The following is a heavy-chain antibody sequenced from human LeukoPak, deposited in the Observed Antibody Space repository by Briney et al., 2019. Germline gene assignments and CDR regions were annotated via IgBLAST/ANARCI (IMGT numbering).Heavy chain of an antibody. J-gene: IGHJ5*02. V-gene: IGHV3-30*02. Sequence: GGSLRLSCAASGFTFSDYDIHWARQAPGKGLEWVPFIRYDGNIKYFADSVKGRFTISRDNSKNTLYLQMNSLRAEDTAVYYCAKGRFYDSSGYPIDHWGQGTLVTVSS. CDR3: AKGRFYDSSGYPIDH. CDR2: IRYDGNIK. CDR1: GFTFSDYD. D-gene: IGHD3-22*01.